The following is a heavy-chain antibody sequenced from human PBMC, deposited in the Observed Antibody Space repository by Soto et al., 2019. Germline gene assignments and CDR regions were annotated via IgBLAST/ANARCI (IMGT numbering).Heavy chain of an antibody. V-gene: IGHV4-31*03. CDR2: IYYTGST. J-gene: IGHJ4*02. Sequence: SETLSLTCSVSGASIRSGGYYWRWLRQSPGKGLVWIGHIYYTGSTFYSPTLNSRLTISLDTSKIEFSLDLRSVTAAETAMYYCARIEMASIKWGRGTLVTVSS. CDR3: ARIEMASIK. CDR1: GASIRSGGYY.